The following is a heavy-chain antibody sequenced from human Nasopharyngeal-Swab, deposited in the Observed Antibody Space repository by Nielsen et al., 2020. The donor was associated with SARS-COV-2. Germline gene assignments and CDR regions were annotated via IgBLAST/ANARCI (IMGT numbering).Heavy chain of an antibody. D-gene: IGHD3-9*01. CDR3: ARGFLQTGFDY. J-gene: IGHJ4*02. CDR2: TYYGSKWYN. CDR1: GDSVSSNNVG. V-gene: IGHV6-1*01. Sequence: SETLPLTCALSGDSVSSNNVGWNWIRQSPSRGLEWLGRTYYGSKWYNHYAPSVKSRVTIKPDTSKNQFSLQMDSVTPEDSAVYYCARGFLQTGFDYWGQGTLVTVSS.